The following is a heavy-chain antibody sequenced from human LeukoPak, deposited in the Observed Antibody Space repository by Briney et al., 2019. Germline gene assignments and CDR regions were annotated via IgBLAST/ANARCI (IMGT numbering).Heavy chain of an antibody. CDR3: VKETIAPASQGFDY. D-gene: IGHD6-13*01. Sequence: PGGSVRLSCAASGFTFSTYAMNWVRQAPGQGLEWVSAISNSGGNTHYADSVKGRFTISRDNSKSTLYLQMSSLRAEDTAVYYCVKETIAPASQGFDYWGQGTLVTVSS. J-gene: IGHJ4*02. CDR2: ISNSGGNT. CDR1: GFTFSTYA. V-gene: IGHV3-23*01.